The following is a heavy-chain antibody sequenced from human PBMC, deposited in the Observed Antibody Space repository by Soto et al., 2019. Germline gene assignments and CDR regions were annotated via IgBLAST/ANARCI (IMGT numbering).Heavy chain of an antibody. CDR3: ARTPLGWAPDAFDI. V-gene: IGHV3-30*03. Sequence: PGGSLRLSCAASGFAFSSYGIHWVRQAPGKGLEWVAGISYDGSNEHYTDSVKGRFTISRDNAKNSLYLQMNSLRAEDTAVYYCARTPLGWAPDAFDIWGQGTMVTVSS. J-gene: IGHJ3*02. D-gene: IGHD1-26*01. CDR2: ISYDGSNE. CDR1: GFAFSSYG.